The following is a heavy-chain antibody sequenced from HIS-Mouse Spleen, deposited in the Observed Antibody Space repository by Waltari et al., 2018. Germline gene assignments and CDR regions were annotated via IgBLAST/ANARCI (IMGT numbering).Heavy chain of an antibody. CDR2: INPNTGNT. V-gene: IGHV1-8*01. D-gene: IGHD4-4*01. J-gene: IGHJ4*02. Sequence: QVQLVQSGAEVKKPGASVKVSCKASGYTFTSYDINWVRQATGKGLEWMGWINPNTGNTGYTQKCQGGVTMTRNTSISTAYMELSSLRSEDTAVYYCARGHDYSNYFDYWGQGTLVTVSS. CDR1: GYTFTSYD. CDR3: ARGHDYSNYFDY.